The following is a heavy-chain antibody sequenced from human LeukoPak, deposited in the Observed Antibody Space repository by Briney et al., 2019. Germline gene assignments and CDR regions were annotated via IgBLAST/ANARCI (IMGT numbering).Heavy chain of an antibody. V-gene: IGHV4-30-4*08. Sequence: PSQTLSLTCTVSGGSISSGDYYWSWIRQPPGKGLEWIGYIYYSGSTYYNPSLKSRVTISVDTSKNQFSLKLSSVTAADTAVYYCARQQLVPYNWFDPWGQGTLVTVSS. D-gene: IGHD6-13*01. CDR1: GGSISSGDYY. CDR3: ARQQLVPYNWFDP. CDR2: IYYSGST. J-gene: IGHJ5*02.